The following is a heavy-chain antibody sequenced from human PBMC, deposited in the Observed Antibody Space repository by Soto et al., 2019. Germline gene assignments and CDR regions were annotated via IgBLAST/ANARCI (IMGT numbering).Heavy chain of an antibody. V-gene: IGHV3-11*01. J-gene: IGHJ6*02. CDR1: RFRFSDYY. CDR3: ASSEGNYYYYGMDV. Sequence: GSLRLSCEASRFRFSDYYMSWVRQAPGKGLEWVSFISSSGTTIYYADSVKGRFTISRDNAKNSLFLQMNSLRVEDTAVYYCASSEGNYYYYGMDVWGQGTTVTVSS. CDR2: ISSSGTTI.